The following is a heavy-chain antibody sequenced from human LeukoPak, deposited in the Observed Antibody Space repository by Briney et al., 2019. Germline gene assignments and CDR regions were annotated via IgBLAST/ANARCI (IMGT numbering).Heavy chain of an antibody. Sequence: GGSLRLSCTASGFTVSRNYMTWVRQAPGKGLECVSLIHSGGTTDYADSVKGRFTISRDNSKNMLYLQMNSLRVEDTAVYYCAAKWLLRRYWGQGTLVTVSS. CDR2: IHSGGTT. V-gene: IGHV3-66*01. D-gene: IGHD3-22*01. J-gene: IGHJ4*02. CDR1: GFTVSRNY. CDR3: AAKWLLRRY.